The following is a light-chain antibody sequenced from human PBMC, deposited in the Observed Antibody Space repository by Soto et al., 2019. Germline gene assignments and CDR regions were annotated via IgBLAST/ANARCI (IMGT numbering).Light chain of an antibody. CDR2: GAS. CDR1: QSVSSN. J-gene: IGKJ4*01. V-gene: IGKV3-15*01. Sequence: EIVVTQSPATLYVSPGERATLSCRASQSVSSNFAWYQQKPGQDPRLLIYGASTRATGIPARFSGSGSGTEFTLTISSLQSEDFAVYYCQQYNNWPPLTFGGGTKVEIK. CDR3: QQYNNWPPLT.